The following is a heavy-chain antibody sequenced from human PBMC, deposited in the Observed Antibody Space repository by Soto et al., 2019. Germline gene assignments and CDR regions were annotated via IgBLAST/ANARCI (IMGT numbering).Heavy chain of an antibody. CDR2: INHSGST. Sequence: QVQLQQWGAGLLKPSETLSLTCAVYGGSFSGYYWSWIRQPPGKGLEWIGEINHSGSTNYNPSLKSRVTISVDKSKNQFSLKLSSVTAADTAVYYCARMAPLWFGAGWFDPWGQGTLVTVSS. V-gene: IGHV4-34*01. CDR1: GGSFSGYY. D-gene: IGHD3-10*01. CDR3: ARMAPLWFGAGWFDP. J-gene: IGHJ5*02.